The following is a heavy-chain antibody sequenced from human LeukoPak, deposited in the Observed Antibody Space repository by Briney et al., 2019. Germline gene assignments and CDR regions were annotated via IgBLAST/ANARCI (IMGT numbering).Heavy chain of an antibody. J-gene: IGHJ4*02. V-gene: IGHV3-23*01. Sequence: GGSLRLSCAASGFTFSSYAMNWVRQAPGNGLEWVSAISGGGRSLYYADSVKGRFTISRDNSKNTLYLQMNSLRAEDTAVYYCAKATKTDYWGQGTLVTVSS. D-gene: IGHD5-12*01. CDR2: ISGGGRSL. CDR1: GFTFSSYA. CDR3: AKATKTDY.